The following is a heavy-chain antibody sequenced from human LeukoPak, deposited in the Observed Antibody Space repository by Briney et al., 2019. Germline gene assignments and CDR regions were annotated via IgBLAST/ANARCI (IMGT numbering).Heavy chain of an antibody. CDR1: GYTLTELS. J-gene: IGHJ4*02. CDR3: ATDWVYDSRKTYFDY. CDR2: FDPEDGEA. V-gene: IGHV1-24*01. D-gene: IGHD3-22*01. Sequence: APVKVSCKVSGYTLTELSMHWVRQAPGKGLEWMGGFDPEDGEAIYAQKFQGRVTMTEDTSTDTAYMELSSLRSEDTAVYYCATDWVYDSRKTYFDYWGQGTLVTVSS.